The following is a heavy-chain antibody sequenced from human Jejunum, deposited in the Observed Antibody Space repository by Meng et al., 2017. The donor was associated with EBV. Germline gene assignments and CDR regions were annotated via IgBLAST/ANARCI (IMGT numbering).Heavy chain of an antibody. CDR3: AKDKRGSYDY. D-gene: IGHD1-26*01. CDR2: SLNKADT. Sequence: EVQLVESXXGLVQPGGPLRLSCAASGFTFTSYWMDWVRQVPGKGLEWVGRSLNKADTHYAASVRGRFTISRDDSKNSLYLQMNSLKTEDTAVYYCAKDKRGSYDYWGQGTLVTVST. CDR1: GFTFTSYW. V-gene: IGHV3-72*01. J-gene: IGHJ4*02.